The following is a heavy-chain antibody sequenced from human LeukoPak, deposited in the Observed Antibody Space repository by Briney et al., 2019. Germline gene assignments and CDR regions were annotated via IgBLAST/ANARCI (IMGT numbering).Heavy chain of an antibody. Sequence: RTSETLSLTCTVSGGSISSYYWSWIRQPPGKGLEWIGYIYYSGSTNYNPSLKSRVTISVDTSKNQFSLKLSSVTAADTAVYYCARGFSDTAMVSWGQGTLVTVSS. CDR3: ARGFSDTAMVS. D-gene: IGHD5-18*01. CDR1: GGSISSYY. CDR2: IYYSGST. V-gene: IGHV4-59*01. J-gene: IGHJ4*02.